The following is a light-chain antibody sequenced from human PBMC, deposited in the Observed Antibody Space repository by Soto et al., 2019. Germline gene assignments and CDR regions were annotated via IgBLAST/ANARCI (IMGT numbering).Light chain of an antibody. CDR3: SSYTGRRSYV. Sequence: QSVLTQPASVSGSPGQSITIPCTGTSSEVGAYNYVSWYQQHPGKAPKLMIFDVTNRTSGVSDRFSGSKSGNTASLTICGLQAEDHSDSPCSSYTGRRSYVFVRGTKVTVL. CDR2: DVT. J-gene: IGLJ1*01. CDR1: SSEVGAYNY. V-gene: IGLV2-14*03.